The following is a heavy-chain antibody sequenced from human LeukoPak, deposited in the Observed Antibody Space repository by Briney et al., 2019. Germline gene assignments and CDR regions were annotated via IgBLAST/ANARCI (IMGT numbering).Heavy chain of an antibody. V-gene: IGHV4-38-2*02. CDR1: GYSISSGYY. CDR3: ARVGGGATSDY. D-gene: IGHD1-26*01. J-gene: IGHJ4*02. Sequence: SETLSLTCTVSGYSISSGYYWGWIRQPPGKGLEWIGSIYHSGSTYYNPSLKSRVTISVDTSKNQFSLKLSSVTAADTAVYYCARVGGGATSDYWGQGTLVTVSS. CDR2: IYHSGST.